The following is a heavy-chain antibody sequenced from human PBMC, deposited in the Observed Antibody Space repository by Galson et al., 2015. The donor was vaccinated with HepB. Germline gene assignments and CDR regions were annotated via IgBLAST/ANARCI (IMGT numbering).Heavy chain of an antibody. Sequence: SLRLSCAASGFTFSSYWMSWVRQAPGKGLEWVANIKQDGSEKYYVDSVKGRFTISRDNAKNSLYLQMNSLRAEDTAVYYRARDVEAIVVVPAAPGEAFDIWGQGTMVTVSS. J-gene: IGHJ3*02. CDR2: IKQDGSEK. CDR1: GFTFSSYW. V-gene: IGHV3-7*03. D-gene: IGHD2-2*01. CDR3: ARDVEAIVVVPAAPGEAFDI.